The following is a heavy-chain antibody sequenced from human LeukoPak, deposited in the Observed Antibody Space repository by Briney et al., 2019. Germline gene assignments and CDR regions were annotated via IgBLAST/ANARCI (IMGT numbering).Heavy chain of an antibody. V-gene: IGHV4-34*08. Sequence: PGGSLRLSCAASGFTFSSYGMSWVRQPPGKGLEWIGEINHSGSTNYNPSLKSRVTISVDTSKNQFSLKLSSVTAADTAVYYCAKRGAEVGATVAPGDYWGQGTLVTVSS. CDR3: AKRGAEVGATVAPGDY. J-gene: IGHJ4*02. D-gene: IGHD1-26*01. CDR2: INHSGST. CDR1: GFTFSSYG.